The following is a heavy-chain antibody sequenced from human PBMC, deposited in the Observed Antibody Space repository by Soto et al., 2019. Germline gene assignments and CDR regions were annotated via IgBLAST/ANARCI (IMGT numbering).Heavy chain of an antibody. D-gene: IGHD3-9*01. Sequence: PGGSLRLSCAASGFTFSSYAMSWVRQAPGKGLEWVSAISGSGGSTYYADSVKGRFTISRDNSKNTLYLQMNSLRAEDTAVYYCAKDSVLRYFDWLLNLDYWGQGTLITVSS. CDR1: GFTFSSYA. CDR2: ISGSGGST. V-gene: IGHV3-23*01. CDR3: AKDSVLRYFDWLLNLDY. J-gene: IGHJ4*02.